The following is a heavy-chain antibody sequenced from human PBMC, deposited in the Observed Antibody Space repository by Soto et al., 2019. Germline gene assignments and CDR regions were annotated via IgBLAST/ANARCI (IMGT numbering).Heavy chain of an antibody. CDR2: IYYSGST. J-gene: IGHJ5*02. V-gene: IGHV4-59*01. CDR1: GGSISSYY. D-gene: IGHD4-4*01. Sequence: SETLSLTCTVSGGSISSYYWSWIRQPPGKGLEWIGYIYYSGSTNYNPSLKSRVTISVDTSKNQFSLKLSSVTAADTAVYYCARADYRVLGLGFSPNWFDPWGQGTLVTVSS. CDR3: ARADYRVLGLGFSPNWFDP.